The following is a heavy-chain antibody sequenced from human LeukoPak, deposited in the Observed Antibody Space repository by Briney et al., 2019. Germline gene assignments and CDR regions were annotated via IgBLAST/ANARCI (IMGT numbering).Heavy chain of an antibody. CDR3: ARGDSGCYYFDY. CDR1: GFTFSSYE. Sequence: PGGSLRLSCAASGFTFSSYEMNWVRQAPGKGLEWVSYISSSGSTIYYADSVKGRFTISRDNAKNSLHLQMNSLRAEDTAVYYCARGDSGCYYFDYWGQGTLVSGSS. J-gene: IGHJ4*02. D-gene: IGHD1-26*01. CDR2: ISSSGSTI. V-gene: IGHV3-48*03.